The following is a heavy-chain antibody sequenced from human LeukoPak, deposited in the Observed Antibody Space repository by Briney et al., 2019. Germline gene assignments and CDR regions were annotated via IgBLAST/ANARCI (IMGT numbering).Heavy chain of an antibody. CDR2: IASDGSDI. V-gene: IGHV3-30*03. CDR3: ASDGDRSGYTFDI. Sequence: GGSLRLSCAASGFTFSVCGMRWVRQAPGRGLEWVAAIASDGSDIHYVDSVKGRFTISRDNSENTLYLQMNSLRAEDTAVYYCASDGDRSGYTFDIWGQGTMVTVSS. J-gene: IGHJ3*02. D-gene: IGHD3-22*01. CDR1: GFTFSVCG.